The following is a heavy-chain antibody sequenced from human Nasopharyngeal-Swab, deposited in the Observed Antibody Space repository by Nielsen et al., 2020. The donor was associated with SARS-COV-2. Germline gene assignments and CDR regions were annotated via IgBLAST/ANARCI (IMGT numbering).Heavy chain of an antibody. CDR3: ARGPTTVVTLYYFDY. V-gene: IGHV3-30*04. J-gene: IGHJ4*02. Sequence: GRSLTLSCAASGLTFSSYAMHCASQPPDKGLEWVAVISYDGSNKYYADSVKGRFTISRDNSKNSLYLQMNSLIAEDTAVYYCARGPTTVVTLYYFDYWGQGTLVTVSS. CDR1: GLTFSSYA. D-gene: IGHD4-23*01. CDR2: ISYDGSNK.